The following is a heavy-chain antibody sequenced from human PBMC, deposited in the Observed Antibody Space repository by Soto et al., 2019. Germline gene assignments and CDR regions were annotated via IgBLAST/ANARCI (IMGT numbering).Heavy chain of an antibody. V-gene: IGHV1-18*01. CDR1: GYSFTNYG. CDR3: ARDCRSVDY. Sequence: ASVKVSCKASGYSFTNYGISWVRQSPGQGLEWMGWISAYNGNTKYAQKLQGRVTMTTDTSTSTAYMELRSLRSDDTAVYYCARDCRSVDYWGQGTLVTVSS. CDR2: ISAYNGNT. J-gene: IGHJ4*02.